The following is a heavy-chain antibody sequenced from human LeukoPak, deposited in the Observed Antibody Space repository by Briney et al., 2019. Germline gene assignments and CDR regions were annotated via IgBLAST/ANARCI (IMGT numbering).Heavy chain of an antibody. CDR2: INQSDDNE. CDR3: ARESITGYYYPMDV. Sequence: AAVKVSCKASGYSFTSYNMNWVRQAPGQGLEWMGIINQSDDNENYAQKFQGRVTMTRDTSTSTVYMELSSLRPDDTAVYYCARESITGYYYPMDVWGQGTTVTVSS. CDR1: GYSFTSYN. V-gene: IGHV1-46*01. J-gene: IGHJ6*02.